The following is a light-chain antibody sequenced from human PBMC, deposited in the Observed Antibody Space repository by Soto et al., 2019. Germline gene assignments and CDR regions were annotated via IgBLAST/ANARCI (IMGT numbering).Light chain of an antibody. CDR1: QAVNTR. CDR3: QQRSNWWT. Sequence: EIVLTQSPGTLSLSPGERATLSCRASQAVNTRLAWYQHKPGQAPRLLIYLASNRAAGVPARFSGSGSGTDFTLTISNVEPEDFVVYYCQQRSNWWTFGQGTKVDIK. J-gene: IGKJ1*01. V-gene: IGKV3D-11*01. CDR2: LAS.